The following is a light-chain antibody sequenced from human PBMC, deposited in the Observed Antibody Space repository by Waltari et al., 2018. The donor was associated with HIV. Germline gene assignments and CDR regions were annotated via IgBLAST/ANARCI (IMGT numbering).Light chain of an antibody. J-gene: IGKJ2*03. CDR2: DVS. CDR3: QQRSNRPRGYS. CDR1: QSVGSI. V-gene: IGKV3-11*01. Sequence: EIVLTQSPATLSLSPGERATLSCRASQSVGSILAWYQQKPGQAPRLLIYDVSKRATDIPARCSGSGSGTDFTLTISSVEPEDFAVYYCQQRSNRPRGYSFGQGTKVE.